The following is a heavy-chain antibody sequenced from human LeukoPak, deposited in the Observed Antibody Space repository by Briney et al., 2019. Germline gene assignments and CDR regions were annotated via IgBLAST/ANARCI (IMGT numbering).Heavy chain of an antibody. CDR3: AGGAYAGGGGIKYYFDY. V-gene: IGHV4-4*07. Sequence: SETLSLTCTVSGGSMSTYYWSWIRQPAGKGLEWVGRIYSSGNTNYNASLKSRVTMSVDTSKNQFSLKLSSVTAADTAVYYCAGGAYAGGGGIKYYFDYWGQGSLVTVSS. D-gene: IGHD5-12*01. J-gene: IGHJ4*02. CDR1: GGSMSTYY. CDR2: IYSSGNT.